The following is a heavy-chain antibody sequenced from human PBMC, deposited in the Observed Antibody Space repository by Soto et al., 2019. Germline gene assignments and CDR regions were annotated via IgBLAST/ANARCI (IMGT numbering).Heavy chain of an antibody. Sequence: QVHLVQSGAEVKKPGASVNISCKASGYRFTSYAMIWVRQAPGQRPEWVGWINVDDGNTKYSQNLQGRVTITSDTSAATAYMELSGLTTDDTAVYYCARYRATYALDSWGQGTLVTVSS. CDR2: INVDDGNT. V-gene: IGHV1-3*01. J-gene: IGHJ4*02. CDR1: GYRFTSYA. CDR3: ARYRATYALDS. D-gene: IGHD1-1*01.